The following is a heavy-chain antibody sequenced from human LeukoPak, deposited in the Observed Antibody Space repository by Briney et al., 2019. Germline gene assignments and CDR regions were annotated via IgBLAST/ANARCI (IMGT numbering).Heavy chain of an antibody. CDR3: AKGGYSYGYSDY. CDR1: GLTFSSYA. D-gene: IGHD5-18*01. V-gene: IGHV3-23*01. Sequence: GGSLRLSCAASGLTFSSYAMNWVRQTPGKGLEWVSAISGSGGSTYYADSVKGRFTISRDNPKNTLYLQMNSLRAEDTAVYYCAKGGYSYGYSDYWGQGTLVTVSP. J-gene: IGHJ4*02. CDR2: ISGSGGST.